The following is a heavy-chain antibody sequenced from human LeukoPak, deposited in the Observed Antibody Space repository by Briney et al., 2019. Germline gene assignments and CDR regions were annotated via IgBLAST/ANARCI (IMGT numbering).Heavy chain of an antibody. CDR2: IYTSGST. CDR3: ARGTGDSDFWSGYRFNWFDP. J-gene: IGHJ5*02. V-gene: IGHV4-61*02. Sequence: SQTLSLTCTVSGGSISSGSYYWSWIRQPAGKGLEWIGRIYTSGSTNYNPSLKRRVTISVDTSKNQFSLKLSSVTAADTAVYYCARGTGDSDFWSGYRFNWFDPWGQGTLVTVSS. CDR1: GGSISSGSYY. D-gene: IGHD3-3*01.